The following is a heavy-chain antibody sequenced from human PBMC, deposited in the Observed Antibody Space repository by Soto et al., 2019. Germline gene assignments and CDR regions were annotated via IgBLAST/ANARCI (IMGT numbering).Heavy chain of an antibody. J-gene: IGHJ3*02. D-gene: IGHD6-19*01. CDR3: ARAVAGTMRAFDI. Sequence: SETLSLTCTVSGGSISSYYWSWIRQPPGKGLEWIGYIYYSGSTNYNPSLKSRVTISVDTSKNQFSLKLSSVTAADTAVYYCARAVAGTMRAFDIWGKGTMVTVSS. CDR1: GGSISSYY. CDR2: IYYSGST. V-gene: IGHV4-59*01.